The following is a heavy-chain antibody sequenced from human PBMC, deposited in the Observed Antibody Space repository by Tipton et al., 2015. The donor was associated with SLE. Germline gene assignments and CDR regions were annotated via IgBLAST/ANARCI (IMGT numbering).Heavy chain of an antibody. J-gene: IGHJ6*03. V-gene: IGHV4-39*07. CDR3: ARLRWGSYRYMDIDV. Sequence: GLVKPSETLSLTCTVSGGSISSSSYYWGWIRQPPGKGLEWIGEIYHSGSTNYSPSLKSRVNISVDTSKKQCSLRLSSVTAADTAVYYCARLRWGSYRYMDIDVWGKGTTVTVSS. CDR1: GGSISSSSYY. D-gene: IGHD3-16*02. CDR2: IYHSGST.